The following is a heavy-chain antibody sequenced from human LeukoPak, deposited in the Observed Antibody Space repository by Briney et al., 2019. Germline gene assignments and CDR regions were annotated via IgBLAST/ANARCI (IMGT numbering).Heavy chain of an antibody. Sequence: GASVKVSCKASGGTFSSYAISWVRQAPGQGLEWMGGIVPIFGTANYAQKFQGRVTITADESTSTAYMELSSLRSEDTAVYYCARDLQNGVVYYYYYMDVSGKGTTVTVSS. V-gene: IGHV1-69*13. CDR3: ARDLQNGVVYYYYYMDV. CDR2: IVPIFGTA. J-gene: IGHJ6*03. CDR1: GGTFSSYA. D-gene: IGHD4-11*01.